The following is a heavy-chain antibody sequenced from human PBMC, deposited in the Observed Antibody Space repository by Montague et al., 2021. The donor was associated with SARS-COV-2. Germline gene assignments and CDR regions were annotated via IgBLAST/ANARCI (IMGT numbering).Heavy chain of an antibody. V-gene: IGHV3-30-3*01. J-gene: IGHJ5*02. D-gene: IGHD3-22*01. CDR1: GFTFSSYA. Sequence: LKLSCAASGFTFSSYAMHWVRQAPGKGLEWVAVISYDGSNEYYANSVKGRFTISRDNSKNTLYLQMNSLRAEDTAVYYCARDRRYYDSSVYPGVAYNWFDPWGQGTLVTVSS. CDR2: ISYDGSNE. CDR3: ARDRRYYDSSVYPGVAYNWFDP.